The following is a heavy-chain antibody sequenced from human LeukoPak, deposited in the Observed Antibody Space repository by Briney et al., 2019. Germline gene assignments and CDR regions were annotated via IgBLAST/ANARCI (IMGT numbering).Heavy chain of an antibody. CDR1: GFTFSSYV. Sequence: GGSLRLSCAASGFTFSSYVMSWVRQAPGKGLEWVSAISIGGGSTYYADSVKGRFTISRDNSKNTLYLQMNSLRAEDTAVYYCARGGLTVINYWDYWGQGTLVTVSS. CDR2: ISIGGGST. CDR3: ARGGLTVINYWDY. J-gene: IGHJ4*02. V-gene: IGHV3-23*01. D-gene: IGHD3-22*01.